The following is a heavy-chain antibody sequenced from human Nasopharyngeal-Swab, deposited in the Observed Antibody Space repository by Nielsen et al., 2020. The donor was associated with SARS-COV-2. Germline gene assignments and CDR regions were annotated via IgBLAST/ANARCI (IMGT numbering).Heavy chain of an antibody. CDR2: MSYSGST. Sequence: CQAPGKGLEWIGYMSYSGSTNYNPSFKSRVTISVDTSKSQFSLRMSSVTAADTAVYYCAASHGGKMAPFDYWGQGTLVTVSS. V-gene: IGHV4-59*01. J-gene: IGHJ4*02. CDR3: AASHGGKMAPFDY. D-gene: IGHD4-23*01.